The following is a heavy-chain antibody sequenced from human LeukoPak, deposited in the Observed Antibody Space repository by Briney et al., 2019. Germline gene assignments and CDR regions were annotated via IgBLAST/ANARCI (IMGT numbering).Heavy chain of an antibody. D-gene: IGHD5-12*01. CDR2: FSGSGGST. CDR3: ARGATIPNIDY. V-gene: IGHV3-23*01. J-gene: IGHJ4*02. Sequence: PGGSLRLSCAASGFTFSSYEMNWVRQAPGKGLEWVSAFSGSGGSTYYADSVKGRFTISRDNSKNTLYLQMNSLKAEDTAVYYCARGATIPNIDYWGQGTLVTVSS. CDR1: GFTFSSYE.